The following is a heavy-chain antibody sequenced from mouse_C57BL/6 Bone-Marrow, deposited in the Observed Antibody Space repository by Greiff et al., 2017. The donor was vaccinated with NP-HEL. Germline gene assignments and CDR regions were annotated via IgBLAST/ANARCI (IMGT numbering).Heavy chain of an antibody. CDR3: ARPYCYGVGGCIAY. Sequence: QVQLQQSDAELVKPGASVKISCKASGYTFTDHSIHWMKQRPEQGLEWIGYIYPRDGSTNYNAKFKGKATLTADKSSSTAYMQLNSLTSEDSAVYFCARPYCYGVGGCIAYWGQGTLVTVSA. CDR2: IYPRDGST. D-gene: IGHD2-12*01. CDR1: GYTFTDHS. J-gene: IGHJ3*01. V-gene: IGHV1-78*01.